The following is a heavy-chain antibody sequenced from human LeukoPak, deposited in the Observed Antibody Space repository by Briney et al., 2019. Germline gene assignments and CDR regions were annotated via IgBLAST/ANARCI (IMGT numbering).Heavy chain of an antibody. CDR2: IYYSGST. V-gene: IGHV4-59*01. J-gene: IGHJ6*02. Sequence: SETLSLTCTVSGGSISSYYWSWIRQSPGKGLEWIGYIYYSGSTNYNPSLKSRVTISVDTSKNQFSLKLSSVTAADTAVYYCARLLWFGELKLDYYGMDVWGQGTTVTVSS. CDR3: ARLLWFGELKLDYYGMDV. D-gene: IGHD3-10*01. CDR1: GGSISSYY.